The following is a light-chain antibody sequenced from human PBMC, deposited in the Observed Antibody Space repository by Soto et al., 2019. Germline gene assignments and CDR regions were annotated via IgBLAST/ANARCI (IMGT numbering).Light chain of an antibody. Sequence: QSVLTQPPSVSVAPGQKGTISCSGSSSNIGKNFVSWYQQLPGTAPKLLIYEHIKRPSGIPDRFSGSKSGTSATLGITGLQTGDEADYYCGSWDSSLSAVVFGTGTKVTVL. V-gene: IGLV1-51*02. J-gene: IGLJ1*01. CDR2: EHI. CDR1: SSNIGKNF. CDR3: GSWDSSLSAVV.